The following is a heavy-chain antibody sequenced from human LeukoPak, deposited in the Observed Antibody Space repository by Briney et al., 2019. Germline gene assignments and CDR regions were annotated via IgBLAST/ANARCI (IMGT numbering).Heavy chain of an antibody. J-gene: IGHJ4*02. V-gene: IGHV4-39*01. Sequence: PSETLSLTCTVSGGSISSSSYYWGWIRQPPGKGLEWIGSIYYSGSTYYNPSLKSRVTISVDTSKNQFSLKLSSVTAADTAVYYCARLPSDYYDREFSYYFDYWGQETLVTVSS. CDR2: IYYSGST. CDR3: ARLPSDYYDREFSYYFDY. CDR1: GGSISSSSYY. D-gene: IGHD3-22*01.